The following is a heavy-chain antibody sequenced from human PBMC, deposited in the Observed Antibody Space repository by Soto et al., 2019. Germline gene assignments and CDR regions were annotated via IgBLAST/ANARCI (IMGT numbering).Heavy chain of an antibody. D-gene: IGHD3-10*01. CDR2: IGHLETT. J-gene: IGHJ4*02. CDR1: GDAMTYGGYS. V-gene: IGHV4-30-2*06. Sequence: SQTLSLTWSVSGDAMTYGGYSWSWIRQSPEKGLEWLCYIGHLETTYYNPSFKSRLSLSIDRTSNQFSLILSSMTAADQAAHHGCRARCYDSFEFWGPGIQLEVSS. CDR3: CRARCYDSFEF.